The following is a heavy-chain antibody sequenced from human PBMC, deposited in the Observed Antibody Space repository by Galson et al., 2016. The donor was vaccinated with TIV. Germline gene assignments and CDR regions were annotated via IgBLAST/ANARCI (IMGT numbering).Heavy chain of an antibody. CDR3: AKGRLGILAPAVGYYFDY. V-gene: IGHV3-23*01. D-gene: IGHD2-2*01. CDR2: ISGNGGHT. CDR1: GFTFSSYA. J-gene: IGHJ4*02. Sequence: SLRLSCAASGFTFSSYAMTWVRQAPGKWLEWVSSISGNGGHTYYADSVKGRFTISRDNSKNTLYLQMNSLRAEDSAVYYCAKGRLGILAPAVGYYFDYWGQGTLFTVSS.